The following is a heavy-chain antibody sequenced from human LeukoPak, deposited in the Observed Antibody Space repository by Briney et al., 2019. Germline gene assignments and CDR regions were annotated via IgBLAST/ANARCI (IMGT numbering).Heavy chain of an antibody. V-gene: IGHV1-69*13. D-gene: IGHD3-3*01. CDR2: IIPIFGTA. Sequence: SVKVSCKASGGTFSSYAIGWVRQAPGQGLEWMGGIIPIFGTANYAQKFQGRVTITADESTSTAYLALSSLRSEDTAVYYCARARLITIFGGVIQDYYYGMDGWGPGTTVTGPS. CDR1: GGTFSSYA. J-gene: IGHJ6*02. CDR3: ARARLITIFGGVIQDYYYGMDG.